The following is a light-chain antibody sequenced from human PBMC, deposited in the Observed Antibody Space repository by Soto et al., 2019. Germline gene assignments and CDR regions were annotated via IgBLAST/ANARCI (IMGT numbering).Light chain of an antibody. V-gene: IGLV1-44*01. Sequence: QPVLTQTPSASGTPGQRVSISCSGSSSNIGINTVNWYQQLPGTAPKLLIHSNGHRPSGVPDRFSGSKSGTSASLAISGLQSEDEADYYCAAWDDRLNGWVFGEGTKVTVL. CDR1: SSNIGINT. J-gene: IGLJ3*02. CDR2: SNG. CDR3: AAWDDRLNGWV.